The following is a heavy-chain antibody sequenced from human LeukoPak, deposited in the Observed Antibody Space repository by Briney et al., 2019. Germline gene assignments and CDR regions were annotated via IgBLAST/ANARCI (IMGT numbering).Heavy chain of an antibody. CDR1: GFTFRSYS. CDR2: ISSSSTTI. CDR3: ARGRLKYSGCFDL. Sequence: PGGSLRLSCAASGFTFRSYSMNWVRQAPGKGLEWISYISSSSTTIFYADSVKGRFTISRDNAKNSLYLQMNSLRAEDTAVYYCARGRLKYSGCFDLWGRGTLVTVSS. J-gene: IGHJ2*01. V-gene: IGHV3-48*01. D-gene: IGHD5-18*01.